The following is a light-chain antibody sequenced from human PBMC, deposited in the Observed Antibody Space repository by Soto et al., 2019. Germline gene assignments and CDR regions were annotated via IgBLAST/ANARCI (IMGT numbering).Light chain of an antibody. CDR2: LVS. Sequence: DIVMTQTPLSLPVTPGAPASISCRSSQSLLDSDDGNTYLDWYLQKPGQSPQLLIYLVSNRASGVPDRFSGSGTGTDFTLQISRVEAEDVGLYYCMQALQSPLTFGQGTRLEIK. CDR1: QSLLDSDDGNTY. CDR3: MQALQSPLT. J-gene: IGKJ5*01. V-gene: IGKV2-28*01.